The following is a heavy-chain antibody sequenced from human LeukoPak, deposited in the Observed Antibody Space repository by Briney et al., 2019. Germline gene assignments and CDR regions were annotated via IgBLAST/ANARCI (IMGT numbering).Heavy chain of an antibody. J-gene: IGHJ3*02. V-gene: IGHV4-59*12. D-gene: IGHD3-22*01. CDR1: GGSISSYY. CDR3: ASRRSSKRGTYYYDSSGDHDAFDI. Sequence: PSETLSLTCTVSGGSISSYYWSWIRQPPGKGLEWIGYIYYSGTTNYNPSLKSRVTISVDTSKNQFSLKLSSVTAADTAVYYCASRRSSKRGTYYYDSSGDHDAFDIWGQGTMVTVSS. CDR2: IYYSGTT.